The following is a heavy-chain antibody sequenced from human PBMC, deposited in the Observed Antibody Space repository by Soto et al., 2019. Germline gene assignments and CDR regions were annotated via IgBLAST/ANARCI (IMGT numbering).Heavy chain of an antibody. D-gene: IGHD3-22*01. CDR1: GFTFGSYA. V-gene: IGHV3-21*01. CDR2: ITKSGYL. J-gene: IGHJ4*02. Sequence: GGSLRLSCAASGFTFGSYAMNWVRQAPGKGLEWVSSITKSGYLSYADSLKGRFTISRDNAKNSLFLQMNNLRAEDTAVYYCVRGAYFDRRGLYNPFDYWGQGALVTVSS. CDR3: VRGAYFDRRGLYNPFDY.